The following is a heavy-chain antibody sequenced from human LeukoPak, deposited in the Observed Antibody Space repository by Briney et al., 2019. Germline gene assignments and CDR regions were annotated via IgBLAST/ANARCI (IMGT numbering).Heavy chain of an antibody. D-gene: IGHD6-19*01. Sequence: GGSLRLSCAASGFSFDDHGMRWVRQAPGKGLEWVSGINWNGGSTGYGDSVKGRFTISRDNAKNSLYLQMNSLRAEDTALYYCAGGDRNGWYFDYWGQGILVTVSS. CDR1: GFSFDDHG. V-gene: IGHV3-20*04. CDR3: AGGDRNGWYFDY. CDR2: INWNGGST. J-gene: IGHJ4*02.